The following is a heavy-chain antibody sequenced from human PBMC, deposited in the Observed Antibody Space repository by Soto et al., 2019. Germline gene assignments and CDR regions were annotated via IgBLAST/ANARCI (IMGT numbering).Heavy chain of an antibody. CDR3: AKDLGSGWYLGTDY. CDR2: ISYDGSNK. J-gene: IGHJ4*02. CDR1: GFTFSSYG. V-gene: IGHV3-30*18. D-gene: IGHD6-19*01. Sequence: GGSLRLSCAASGFTFSSYGMHWVRQAPGKGLEWVAVISYDGSNKYYADSVKGRFTISRDNSKNTLYLQMNSLRAEDTAVYYCAKDLGSGWYLGTDYWAQGTLVTVSS.